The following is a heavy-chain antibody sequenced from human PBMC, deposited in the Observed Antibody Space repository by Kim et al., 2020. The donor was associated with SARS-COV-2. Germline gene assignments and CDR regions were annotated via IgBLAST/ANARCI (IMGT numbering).Heavy chain of an antibody. V-gene: IGHV3-33*06. D-gene: IGHD3-10*01. Sequence: VKGRFTISRANSKNTVYLQMNSLRAEDTAVYYCAKGDYYGSGSYYYGMDVWGQGTTVTVSS. J-gene: IGHJ6*02. CDR3: AKGDYYGSGSYYYGMDV.